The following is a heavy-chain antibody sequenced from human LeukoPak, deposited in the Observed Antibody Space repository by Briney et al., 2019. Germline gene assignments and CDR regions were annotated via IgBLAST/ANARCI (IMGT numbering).Heavy chain of an antibody. CDR1: GYTFINYG. V-gene: IGHV1-18*01. J-gene: IGHJ6*03. CDR3: ATAGGNSAYYYMDV. Sequence: ASVKVSCKASGYTFINYGISWVRQAPGQGLEWMGWISGYDGNTNYAQEVQGRVTMTTDTSSSTAYMELRSLSSDDTAVYYCATAGGNSAYYYMDVWGRGSPVTVSS. CDR2: ISGYDGNT. D-gene: IGHD4-23*01.